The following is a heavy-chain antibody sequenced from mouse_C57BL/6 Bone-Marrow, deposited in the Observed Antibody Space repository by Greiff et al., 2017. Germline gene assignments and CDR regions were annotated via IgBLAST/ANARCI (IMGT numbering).Heavy chain of an antibody. V-gene: IGHV2-2*01. Sequence: QVQLQQSGPGLVQPSQSLSITCTVSGFSLTSYGVPWVRQSPGKGLEWLGVIWSGGSPDYNAAFLSRLSISTDNSKSQVFFKMNSLQADDTAIDYCARNCWLLFYAMDYWGQGTSVTVSS. D-gene: IGHD2-3*01. CDR2: IWSGGSP. CDR3: ARNCWLLFYAMDY. CDR1: GFSLTSYG. J-gene: IGHJ4*01.